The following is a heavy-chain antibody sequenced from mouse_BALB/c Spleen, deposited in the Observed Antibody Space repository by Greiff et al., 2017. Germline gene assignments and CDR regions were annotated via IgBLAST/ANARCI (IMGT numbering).Heavy chain of an antibody. CDR3: AREVRRGDYYAMDY. D-gene: IGHD2-14*01. CDR2: ISYSGST. CDR1: GDSITSGY. J-gene: IGHJ4*01. Sequence: EVKLLESGPSLVKPSQTLSLTCSVTGDSITSGYWNWIRKFPGNKLEYMGYISYSGSTYYNPSLKSRISITRDTSKNQYYLQLNSVTTEDTATYYCAREVRRGDYYAMDYWGQGTSVTVSS. V-gene: IGHV3-8*02.